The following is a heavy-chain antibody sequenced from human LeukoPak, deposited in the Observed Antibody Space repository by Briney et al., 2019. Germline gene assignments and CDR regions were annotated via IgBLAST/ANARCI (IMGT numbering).Heavy chain of an antibody. Sequence: SETLSLTCTVSGGSINSHFWSWIRQPPGKGLEWIGCIYYSGSTKYNPSLKSRVTISVDTSESNFSLKLTSVTAADTAVYYCARLLDNDSSGYPDTFDMWGQGTVVIVSS. CDR2: IYYSGST. D-gene: IGHD3-22*01. V-gene: IGHV4-59*11. CDR1: GGSINSHF. J-gene: IGHJ3*02. CDR3: ARLLDNDSSGYPDTFDM.